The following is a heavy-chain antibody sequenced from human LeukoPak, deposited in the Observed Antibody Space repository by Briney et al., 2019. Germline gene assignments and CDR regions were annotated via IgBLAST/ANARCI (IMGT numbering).Heavy chain of an antibody. CDR3: GKNRYSGCLSPFDI. D-gene: IGHD1-26*01. J-gene: IGHJ3*02. Sequence: PGGSLRLSCAASGFTFSSYAMHWVRQAPGKGLEWVAVISYDGSNKYYADSVKGRFTISGDNSKNTLYLQMNSLRAEDTAVYYCGKNRYSGCLSPFDIWGQGTMVTVSS. CDR1: GFTFSSYA. V-gene: IGHV3-30-3*01. CDR2: ISYDGSNK.